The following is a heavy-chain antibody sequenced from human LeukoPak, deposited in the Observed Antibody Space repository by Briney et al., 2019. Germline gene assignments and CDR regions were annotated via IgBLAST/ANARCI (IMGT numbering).Heavy chain of an antibody. Sequence: GGSLRLSCAASGFTFSSYGMSWVRQAPGKGLEWVSAISGSGGSTYYADSVKGRFTISRDNSKNTLYLQMNSLRAEDTAVYYCANYQRHDYGGYINWFDPWGQGTLVTVSS. CDR3: ANYQRHDYGGYINWFDP. CDR2: ISGSGGST. D-gene: IGHD4-17*01. CDR1: GFTFSSYG. V-gene: IGHV3-23*01. J-gene: IGHJ5*02.